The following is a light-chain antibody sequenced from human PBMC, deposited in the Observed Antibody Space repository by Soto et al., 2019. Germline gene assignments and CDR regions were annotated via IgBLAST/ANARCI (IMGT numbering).Light chain of an antibody. CDR3: QQYFITPWT. Sequence: DIVMTQSPDSLAVSLGERATINCKSSQSVLYSSNNKNYLAWYQQKPGQPPKLLIYWASTRESVVPDRFSGRGSGTDFTLTISSLQAEDVAVYYCQQYFITPWTLGQGTKVEIK. CDR2: WAS. CDR1: QSVLYSSNNKNY. V-gene: IGKV4-1*01. J-gene: IGKJ1*01.